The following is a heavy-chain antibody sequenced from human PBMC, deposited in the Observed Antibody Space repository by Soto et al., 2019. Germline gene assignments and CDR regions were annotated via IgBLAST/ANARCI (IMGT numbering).Heavy chain of an antibody. CDR1: GYSFTSYW. J-gene: IGHJ6*04. CDR2: IYPGDSDT. Sequence: GESLKISCKGSGYSFTSYWIGWVRQMPGKGLEWMGIIYPGDSDTRYSPSFQGQVTISADKSISTAYLQWSSLKASDTAMYYCARWTVTTHFSYYYCMDVWGKGTPIT. D-gene: IGHD4-17*01. CDR3: ARWTVTTHFSYYYCMDV. V-gene: IGHV5-51*01.